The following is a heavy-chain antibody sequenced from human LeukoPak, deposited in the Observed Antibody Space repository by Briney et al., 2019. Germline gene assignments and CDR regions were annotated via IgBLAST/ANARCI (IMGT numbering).Heavy chain of an antibody. J-gene: IGHJ3*02. V-gene: IGHV3-15*01. CDR1: GFTFSNAW. CDR2: IKSKTDGGTT. D-gene: IGHD1-26*01. Sequence: GGSLRLSCAASGFTFSNAWMSWVRQAPGKGLEWVGRIKSKTDGGTTDYAAPVKGRFTISRDDSKNTLYLQMNSLKTEDTAVYYCTTTFGASWPSEAFDIWGQGTMVTVSS. CDR3: TTTFGASWPSEAFDI.